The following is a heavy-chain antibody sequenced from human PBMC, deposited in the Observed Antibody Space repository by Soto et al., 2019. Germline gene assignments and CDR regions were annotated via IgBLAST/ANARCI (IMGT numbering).Heavy chain of an antibody. D-gene: IGHD5-12*01. CDR2: ISSSSSYI. V-gene: IGHV3-21*01. CDR1: GFTFSSYS. Sequence: PGGSLRRSGAASGFTFSSYSMNWVRQAPGKGLGWVSSISSSSSYIYYADSVKGRFTISRDNAKNSLYLQMNSLRAEDTAVYYCASRATRGYSGYDPSQYYYYGMDVWGQGTTVTVSS. CDR3: ASRATRGYSGYDPSQYYYYGMDV. J-gene: IGHJ6*02.